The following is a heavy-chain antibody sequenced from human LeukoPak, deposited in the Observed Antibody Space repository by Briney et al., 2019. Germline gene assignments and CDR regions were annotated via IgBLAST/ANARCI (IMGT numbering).Heavy chain of an antibody. CDR3: AREDSSSWYPQGNWFDP. CDR2: IYTSGST. V-gene: IGHV4-4*07. CDR1: GGSISSYY. D-gene: IGHD6-13*01. J-gene: IGHJ5*02. Sequence: SETLSLNCTVSGGSISSYYWSWIRQPAGKGLEWIGRIYTSGSTNYNPSLKSRVTMSVDTSKNQFSLKLSSVTAADTAVYYCAREDSSSWYPQGNWFDPWGQGTLVTVSS.